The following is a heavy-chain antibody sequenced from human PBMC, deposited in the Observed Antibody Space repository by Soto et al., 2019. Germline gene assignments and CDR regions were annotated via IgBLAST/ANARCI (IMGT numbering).Heavy chain of an antibody. V-gene: IGHV1-46*01. CDR2: INPSGDSR. J-gene: IGHJ4*02. Sequence: ASVKVSCKASGFSFSDYFMHWVRQAPGQGLEWMGIINPSGDSRNYAQKFQGRVTITRDTSTSTVYMDLSSLRYEDTAVYYCARGNGRVGYFDYWGQGTLVTVSS. CDR3: ARGNGRVGYFDY. CDR1: GFSFSDYF.